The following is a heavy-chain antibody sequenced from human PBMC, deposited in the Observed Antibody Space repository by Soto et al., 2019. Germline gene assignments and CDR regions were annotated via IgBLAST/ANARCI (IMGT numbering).Heavy chain of an antibody. V-gene: IGHV3-11*01. CDR2: ISSSGSTI. CDR3: ASPLTYYYDSSGYCGLGY. Sequence: QVQLVESGGGLVKPGGSLRLSCAASGFTFSDYYMSWIRQAPGKGLEWVSYISSSGSTIYYADSVKGRFTISRDNAKNPLYRQMNSLRAEDTAVYYCASPLTYYYDSSGYCGLGYWGQGTLVTVSS. CDR1: GFTFSDYY. D-gene: IGHD3-22*01. J-gene: IGHJ4*02.